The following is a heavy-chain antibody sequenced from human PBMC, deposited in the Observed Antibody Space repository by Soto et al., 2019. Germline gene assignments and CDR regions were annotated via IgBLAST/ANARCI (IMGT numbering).Heavy chain of an antibody. D-gene: IGHD6-6*01. V-gene: IGHV4-31*03. CDR3: ARGSSIAGPYYGMDD. J-gene: IGHJ6*02. Sequence: SETLSLTCTVSGGSISSGGYYWTWIRQHPGKGLEWIGYNYYSGITYYNPSLKSRVTISLDTSKNQFSLKLSSVTAADTAVYYCARGSSIAGPYYGMDDWGQGTTVTVS. CDR2: NYYSGIT. CDR1: GGSISSGGYY.